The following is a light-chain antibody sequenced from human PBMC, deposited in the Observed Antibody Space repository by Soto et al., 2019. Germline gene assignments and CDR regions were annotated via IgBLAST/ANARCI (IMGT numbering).Light chain of an antibody. CDR3: QQYQSYPLT. J-gene: IGKJ4*01. V-gene: IGKV1-5*03. Sequence: DIQMTQSPSTLSASVGDRVTITCRASQSINYWLAWYQRKPGKAPKLLIYKASSLESGVPSRFSGSGSGTEFTLTISSLQPGDFATYYCQQYQSYPLTFGGGTKVEIK. CDR2: KAS. CDR1: QSINYW.